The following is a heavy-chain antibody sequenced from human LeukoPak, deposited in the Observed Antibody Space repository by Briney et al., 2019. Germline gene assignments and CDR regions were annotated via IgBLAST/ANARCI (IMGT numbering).Heavy chain of an antibody. V-gene: IGHV3-66*01. CDR1: GFTVSSNY. Sequence: PGGSLRLSCAASGFTVSSNYMSWVRQAPGKGLEWVSVIYSGGSTYYADSVKGRFTISRDNSKNTLYLQMNSLRAEDTAVYYCARDRIAAAGTLYYYGMDVWGQGTTVTVS. D-gene: IGHD6-13*01. CDR3: ARDRIAAAGTLYYYGMDV. CDR2: IYSGGST. J-gene: IGHJ6*02.